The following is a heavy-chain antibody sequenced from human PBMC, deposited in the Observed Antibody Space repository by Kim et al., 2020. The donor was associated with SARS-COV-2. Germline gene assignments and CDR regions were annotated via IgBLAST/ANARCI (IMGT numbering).Heavy chain of an antibody. CDR3: AAGPYCSGGSCYDYYYGMDV. D-gene: IGHD2-15*01. CDR1: GYTFTSYY. J-gene: IGHJ6*02. Sequence: ASVKVSCKASGYTFTSYYMHWVRQAPGQGLEWMGIINPSGGSTSYAQKFQGRVTMTRDTSTSTVYMELSSLRSEDTAVYYCAAGPYCSGGSCYDYYYGMDVWGQGTTVTVSS. V-gene: IGHV1-46*01. CDR2: INPSGGST.